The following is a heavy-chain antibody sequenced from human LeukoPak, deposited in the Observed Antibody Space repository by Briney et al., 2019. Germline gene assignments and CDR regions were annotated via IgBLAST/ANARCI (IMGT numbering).Heavy chain of an antibody. Sequence: GGSLTLSCAASGFTFSSYGMNWVRRAPGKGLEWISYMNSDSSTIYHADSVRGRFTISRDNAKNSLFLQMNSLRDEDTAVYYCARAMGYNWNEQDYWGEGTLVTVSS. D-gene: IGHD1-1*01. CDR2: MNSDSSTI. V-gene: IGHV3-48*02. CDR3: ARAMGYNWNEQDY. CDR1: GFTFSSYG. J-gene: IGHJ4*02.